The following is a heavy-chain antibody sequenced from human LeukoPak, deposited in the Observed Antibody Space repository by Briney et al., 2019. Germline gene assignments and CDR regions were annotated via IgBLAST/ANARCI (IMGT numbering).Heavy chain of an antibody. V-gene: IGHV4-61*02. D-gene: IGHD6-13*01. CDR3: ARGPSVYSSSWYGNY. CDR1: GGSISSGTYY. J-gene: IGHJ4*02. Sequence: SETLSLTCTVSGGSISSGTYYWSWIRQPAGKGLEWIGRIYTSGTTNYNPSLKSRVTISVDTSKDQFSLKLSSVTAADTAVYYCARGPSVYSSSWYGNYWGQGTLVTVSS. CDR2: IYTSGTT.